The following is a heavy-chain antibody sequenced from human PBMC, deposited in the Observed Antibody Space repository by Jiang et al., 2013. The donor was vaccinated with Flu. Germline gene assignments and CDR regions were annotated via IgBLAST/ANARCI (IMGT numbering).Heavy chain of an antibody. V-gene: IGHV1-69*04. CDR3: ARAGPVGGDCLGY. D-gene: IGHD2-21*01. CDR1: GGTFSSYA. Sequence: GAEVKKPGSSVKVSCKASGGTFSSYAISWVRQAPGQGLEWMGRIIPILGIANYAQKFQGRVTITADKSTSTAYMELSSLRSEDTAVYYCARAGPVGGDCLGYWGQGTLVTVSS. J-gene: IGHJ4*02. CDR2: IIPILGIA.